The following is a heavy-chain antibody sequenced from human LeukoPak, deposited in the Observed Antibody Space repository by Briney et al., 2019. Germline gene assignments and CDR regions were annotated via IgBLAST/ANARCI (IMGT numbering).Heavy chain of an antibody. CDR3: ARGRTSYGDYVDFGY. J-gene: IGHJ4*02. Sequence: SETLSLTCAVYGGSFSGYYWSWIRQPPGKGLEWIGEINHSGSTNYNPSLKSRVTISVDTSKNQFSLKLSSVTAADTAVYYCARGRTSYGDYVDFGYWGQGTLVTVSS. CDR2: INHSGST. V-gene: IGHV4-34*01. D-gene: IGHD4-17*01. CDR1: GGSFSGYY.